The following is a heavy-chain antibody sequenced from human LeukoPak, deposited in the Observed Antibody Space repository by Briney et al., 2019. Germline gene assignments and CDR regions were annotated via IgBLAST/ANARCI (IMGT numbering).Heavy chain of an antibody. CDR3: ARVPGAGSYYGDPYFDY. Sequence: GASVKVSCKASGGTFSSYAISWVRQAPGQGLEWVGGIITIFGTANYAQKFQGRVTITADKSTSTAYMELSSLRSEDKAVYYCARVPGAGSYYGDPYFDYWGQGTLVTVSS. CDR1: GGTFSSYA. D-gene: IGHD3-10*01. CDR2: IITIFGTA. V-gene: IGHV1-69*06. J-gene: IGHJ4*02.